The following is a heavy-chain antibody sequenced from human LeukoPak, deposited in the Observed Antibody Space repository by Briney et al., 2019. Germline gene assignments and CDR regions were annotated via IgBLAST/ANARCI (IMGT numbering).Heavy chain of an antibody. CDR2: INAGNGNT. J-gene: IGHJ3*02. Sequence: ASVKVSCKASGYTFTSYAMHWVRQAPGQRLEWMGWINAGNGNTKYSQKFQGRVTITRDTSASTAYMELSSLRSEDTAVYYCARGFEAAAGLDAFDIWGQGTMVTVSS. CDR1: GYTFTSYA. CDR3: ARGFEAAAGLDAFDI. V-gene: IGHV1-3*01. D-gene: IGHD6-13*01.